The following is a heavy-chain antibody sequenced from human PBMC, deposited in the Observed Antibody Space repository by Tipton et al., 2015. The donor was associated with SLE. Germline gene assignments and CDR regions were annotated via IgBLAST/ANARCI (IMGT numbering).Heavy chain of an antibody. Sequence: LRLSCTVSGGSISSYYWSWIRQPPGKGLEWIGHIYYSGSTNYNPSLKSRVTISVDTSKNQFSLKLSSVTAADTAVYYCARDTRGLATIWGAFDIWGQGTMVTVSS. CDR1: GGSISSYY. J-gene: IGHJ3*02. D-gene: IGHD5-12*01. CDR2: IYYSGST. CDR3: ARDTRGLATIWGAFDI. V-gene: IGHV4-59*01.